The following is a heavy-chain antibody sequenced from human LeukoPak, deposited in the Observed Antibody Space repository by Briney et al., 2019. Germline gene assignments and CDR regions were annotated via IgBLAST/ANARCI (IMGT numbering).Heavy chain of an antibody. CDR1: GGSISSGDYY. V-gene: IGHV4-31*03. D-gene: IGHD3-9*01. CDR3: ARMTGYYLDS. Sequence: PSETLSLTCTVSGGSISSGDYYWRWIRQHPGKGPEWMGYIYYRGTTYYNPSLRSRIIMSVDTSKNQFSLKVSSVTAADTAVYYCARMTGYYLDSWGQGTVVTVSS. J-gene: IGHJ4*02. CDR2: IYYRGTT.